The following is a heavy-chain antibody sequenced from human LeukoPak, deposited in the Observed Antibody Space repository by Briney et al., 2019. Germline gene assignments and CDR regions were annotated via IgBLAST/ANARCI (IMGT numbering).Heavy chain of an antibody. CDR1: GYTFTSYG. J-gene: IGHJ3*02. CDR3: ARDLTVTKDDAFDI. Sequence: ASVKVSCKASGYTFTSYGISWVRQAPGQGLEWMGWISAYNGNTNYAQKLQGRVTMTTDTSTSTAYMELRSLRSDDTAVYYCARDLTVTKDDAFDIWGQGTMVTVSS. D-gene: IGHD4-17*01. CDR2: ISAYNGNT. V-gene: IGHV1-18*01.